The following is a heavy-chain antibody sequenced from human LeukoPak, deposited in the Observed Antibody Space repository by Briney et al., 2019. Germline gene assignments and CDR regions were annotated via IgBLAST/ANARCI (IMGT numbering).Heavy chain of an antibody. J-gene: IGHJ4*02. Sequence: GGSLRLSCAASGFTFNNHWMTWVRQAPGKGLEWVASINHDGSDIYYVDSVKARFTISRDNTKNSLFLQMNSLRAEDTAVYYCASVESLGYWGQGTLVIVSS. V-gene: IGHV3-7*01. CDR1: GFTFNNHW. CDR2: INHDGSDI. CDR3: ASVESLGY.